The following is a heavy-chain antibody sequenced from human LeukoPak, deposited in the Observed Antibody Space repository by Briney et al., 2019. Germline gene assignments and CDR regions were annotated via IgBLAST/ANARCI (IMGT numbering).Heavy chain of an antibody. CDR3: ARDWKTNSFDY. CDR1: GFTVSSNS. CDR2: IYRGGNT. D-gene: IGHD1-1*01. Sequence: GGSLRLSCAASGFTVSSNSMSWVRQAPGKGLEWVSVIYRGGNTYYADSVKGRFTISRDNSKNTLYLQMNSLRAEDTAIYYCARDWKTNSFDYWGQGTLVTVSS. J-gene: IGHJ4*02. V-gene: IGHV3-53*01.